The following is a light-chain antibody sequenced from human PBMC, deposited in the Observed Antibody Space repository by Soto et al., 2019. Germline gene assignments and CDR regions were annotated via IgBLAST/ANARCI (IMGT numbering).Light chain of an antibody. V-gene: IGKV3-20*01. CDR2: GAS. J-gene: IGKJ2*01. Sequence: EIVLTQSPGTLSLSPGERATLSCRASQSVSSSYLAWYQQKPGQAPRLLIYGASSRATGIPDRFSGSAYETDFTLSISRLEPEDFAVYYCQQYGSSPPYTFGQGTKLEIK. CDR1: QSVSSSY. CDR3: QQYGSSPPYT.